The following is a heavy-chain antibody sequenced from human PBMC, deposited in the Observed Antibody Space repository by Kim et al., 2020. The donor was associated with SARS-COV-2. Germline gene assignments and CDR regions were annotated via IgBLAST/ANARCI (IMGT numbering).Heavy chain of an antibody. CDR1: GGSISSSSYY. CDR3: ARQSFNWNYDWFDP. J-gene: IGHJ5*02. Sequence: SETLSLTCTVSGGSISSSSYYWGWIRQPPGKGLEWIGSIYYSGSTYYNPSLKSRVTISVDTSKNQFSLKLSSVTAADTAVYYCARQSFNWNYDWFDPWGQGTLVTVSS. D-gene: IGHD1-7*01. V-gene: IGHV4-39*01. CDR2: IYYSGST.